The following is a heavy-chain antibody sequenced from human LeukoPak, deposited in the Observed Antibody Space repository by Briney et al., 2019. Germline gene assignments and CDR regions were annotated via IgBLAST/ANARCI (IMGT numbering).Heavy chain of an antibody. J-gene: IGHJ3*02. CDR2: INHSGST. CDR1: GGSFSGYY. CDR3: ARAMITVYGDDAFDI. Sequence: SETLPLTCAVYGGSFSGYYWSWIRQPPGKGLEWIGEINHSGSTNYNPSLKSRVTISVDTSKNQFSLKLSSVTAADTAVYYCARAMITVYGDDAFDIWGQGTMVTVSS. V-gene: IGHV4-34*01. D-gene: IGHD4-17*01.